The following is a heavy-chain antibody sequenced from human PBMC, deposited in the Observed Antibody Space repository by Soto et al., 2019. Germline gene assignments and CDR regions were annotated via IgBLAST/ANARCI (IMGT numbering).Heavy chain of an antibody. J-gene: IGHJ4*02. V-gene: IGHV3-21*01. CDR3: AGPGIAAAGPPR. CDR1: GFTFSSYS. D-gene: IGHD6-13*01. CDR2: ISSSSSYI. Sequence: EVQLVESGGGLVKPGGSLRLSCAASGFTFSSYSMNWVRQAPGKGLEWVSSISSSSSYIYYADSVKGRFTISRDNAKNSLYLQMNSLRAEDTAVYYCAGPGIAAAGPPRWGQGTLVTVSP.